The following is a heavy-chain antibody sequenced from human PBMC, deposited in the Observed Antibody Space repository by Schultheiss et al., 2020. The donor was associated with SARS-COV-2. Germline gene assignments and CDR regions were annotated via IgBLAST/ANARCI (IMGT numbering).Heavy chain of an antibody. J-gene: IGHJ4*02. Sequence: SETLSLTCTVSGGSISSSSYYWSWIRQPPGKGLEWIGYIYYSGSTNYNPSLKSRVTISVDTSKNQFSLKLSSVTAADTAVYYCARGQRGGVVVPAALDYWGQGTLVTVSS. V-gene: IGHV4-61*05. CDR2: IYYSGST. CDR3: ARGQRGGVVVPAALDY. CDR1: GGSISSSSYY. D-gene: IGHD2-2*01.